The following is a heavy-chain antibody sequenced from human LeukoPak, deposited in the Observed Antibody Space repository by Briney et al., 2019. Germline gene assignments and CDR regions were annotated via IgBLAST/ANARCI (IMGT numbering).Heavy chain of an antibody. CDR3: AKTPTYDFWSGPYWYFGL. Sequence: GGSLRLSCAASGFTFSSYWMSWVRQAPGKGLEWVANIKQDGSEKYYVDSVKGRFTISGDNAKNSLYLQMNSLRAEDTAVYYCAKTPTYDFWSGPYWYFGLWGRGTLVTVSS. CDR2: IKQDGSEK. CDR1: GFTFSSYW. J-gene: IGHJ2*01. V-gene: IGHV3-7*03. D-gene: IGHD3-3*01.